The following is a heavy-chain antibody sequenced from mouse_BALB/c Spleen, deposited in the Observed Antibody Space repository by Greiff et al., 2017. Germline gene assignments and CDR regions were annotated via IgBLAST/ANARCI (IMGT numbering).Heavy chain of an antibody. CDR1: GYAFTNYL. V-gene: IGHV1-54*01. Sequence: QVQLQQSGAELVRPGTSVKVSCKASGYAFTNYLIEWVKQRPGQGLEWIGVINPGSGGTNYNEKFKDKATLTADKSSSTVYMELSRLTSEDSAVYFCARHEAWHYAMDYWGQGTSVTVSS. CDR2: INPGSGGT. J-gene: IGHJ4*01. CDR3: ARHEAWHYAMDY.